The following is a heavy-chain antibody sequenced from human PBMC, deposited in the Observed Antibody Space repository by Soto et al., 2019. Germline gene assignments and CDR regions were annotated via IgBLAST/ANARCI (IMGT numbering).Heavy chain of an antibody. CDR2: IGTAGDT. Sequence: GGSLRLSCAASGFTFSSYDMHWVRQATGKGLEWVSAIGTAGDTYYPGSVKGRFTISRENAKNSMYLQMNSLRAGDTAVYYCARGKNSYYYYYMDVWGKGTTVTVSS. CDR3: ARGKNSYYYYYMDV. J-gene: IGHJ6*03. V-gene: IGHV3-13*01. CDR1: GFTFSSYD.